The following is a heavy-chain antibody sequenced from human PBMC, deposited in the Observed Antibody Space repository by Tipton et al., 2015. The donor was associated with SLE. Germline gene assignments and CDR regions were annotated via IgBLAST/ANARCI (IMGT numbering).Heavy chain of an antibody. CDR1: GFTFSSYG. CDR2: IRYDGSNK. CDR3: AKVRIAAAGTSKAYYYYGMDV. D-gene: IGHD6-13*01. J-gene: IGHJ6*02. Sequence: SLRLSCAASGFTFSSYGMHWVRQAPGKGLEWVAFIRYDGSNKYYADSVKGRFTISRDNSKNTLYLQMNSLRAEDTAVYYCAKVRIAAAGTSKAYYYYGMDVWGQGTTVTVSS. V-gene: IGHV3-30*02.